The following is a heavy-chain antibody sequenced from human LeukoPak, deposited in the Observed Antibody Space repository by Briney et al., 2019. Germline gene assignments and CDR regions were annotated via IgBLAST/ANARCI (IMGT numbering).Heavy chain of an antibody. CDR1: GFTISNYA. D-gene: IGHD3-10*01. J-gene: IGHJ4*02. CDR2: ISGSGGST. Sequence: PGGSLRLSCAASGFTISNYAMSWVRQAPGKGLEWVSGISGSGGSTYYADSVKGRFTISRDNSKNTQYLQMNSLRAEDTAVYYCAKKTGYYGSGSYYPIDYWGQGTLVTVSS. V-gene: IGHV3-23*01. CDR3: AKKTGYYGSGSYYPIDY.